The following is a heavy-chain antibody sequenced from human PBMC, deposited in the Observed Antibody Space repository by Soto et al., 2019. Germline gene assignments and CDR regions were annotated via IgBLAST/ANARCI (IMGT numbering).Heavy chain of an antibody. CDR2: INSDGSST. CDR1: GFTFSSYW. Sequence: GGSLRLSCAASGFTFSSYWMHWVRQAPGKGLVWVSRINSDGSSTSYADSVKGRFTISRDNSKNTLYLQMNSLRAEDTAVYYCARVLKAAAGTGGGYYYYGMDVWGQGTTVTVSS. V-gene: IGHV3-74*01. D-gene: IGHD6-13*01. CDR3: ARVLKAAAGTGGGYYYYGMDV. J-gene: IGHJ6*02.